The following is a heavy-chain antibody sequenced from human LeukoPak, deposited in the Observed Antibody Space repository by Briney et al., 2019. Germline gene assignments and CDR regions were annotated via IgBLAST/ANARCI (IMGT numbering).Heavy chain of an antibody. CDR2: VFCSGKT. J-gene: IGHJ2*01. D-gene: IGHD5-24*01. Sequence: KASETLSLTCTVSGVSITSSRFYWAWIRQSPGKGLEWIGNVFCSGKTYYNPSLRGRVTISVDTSKSQFSLKLNSVAAADTATYYCARHLKDDYNSDYWYLDLWGRGTLITVSS. CDR3: ARHLKDDYNSDYWYLDL. CDR1: GVSITSSRFY. V-gene: IGHV4-39*01.